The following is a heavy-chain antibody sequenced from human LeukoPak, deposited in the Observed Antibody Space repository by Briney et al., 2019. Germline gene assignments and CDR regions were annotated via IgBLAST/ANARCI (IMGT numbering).Heavy chain of an antibody. Sequence: GRSLRLSCAASGFTFSSYAMHWVRQAPGKGLEWVAVISYDGSNKYYADPVKGRFTISRDNSKNTLYLQMNSLRAEDTAVYYCARDKHDFWSGYWYYFDYWGQGTLVTVSS. CDR3: ARDKHDFWSGYWYYFDY. CDR2: ISYDGSNK. J-gene: IGHJ4*02. V-gene: IGHV3-30*01. CDR1: GFTFSSYA. D-gene: IGHD3-3*01.